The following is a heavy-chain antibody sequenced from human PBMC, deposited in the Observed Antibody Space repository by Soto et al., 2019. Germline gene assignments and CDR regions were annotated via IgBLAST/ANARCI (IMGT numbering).Heavy chain of an antibody. D-gene: IGHD6-13*01. CDR3: VRGSGIAAAGIRGDAFDI. CDR1: GGTFSSYA. CDR2: IIPIFGTA. J-gene: IGHJ3*02. Sequence: QVQLVQSGAEVKKPGSSVKVSCKASGGTFSSYAISWVRQAPGQGLEWMGGIIPIFGTANYAQKFQGRVTITADESTSTAYMELSSLRSEDTAVYYCVRGSGIAAAGIRGDAFDIWGQGTMVTVSS. V-gene: IGHV1-69*01.